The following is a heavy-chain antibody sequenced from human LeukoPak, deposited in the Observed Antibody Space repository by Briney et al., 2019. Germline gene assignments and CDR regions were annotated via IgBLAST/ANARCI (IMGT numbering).Heavy chain of an antibody. Sequence: GGSLRLSCAASGFTFSDYYMSWIRQATGKALECVSYISSSSNYGSYADSVKGRFTTSRDNAKRSLYLQMNSLRAEDTAVYYCARGAGGEGPHDYWGQGALVTVSS. CDR1: GFTFSDYY. V-gene: IGHV3-11*05. J-gene: IGHJ4*02. CDR2: ISSSSNYG. CDR3: ARGAGGEGPHDY.